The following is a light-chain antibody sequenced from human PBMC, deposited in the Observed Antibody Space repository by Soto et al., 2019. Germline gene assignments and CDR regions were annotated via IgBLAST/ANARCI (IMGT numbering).Light chain of an antibody. J-gene: IGLJ1*01. V-gene: IGLV2-11*01. CDR2: DVT. CDR3: CSYAGSFYV. CDR1: SSDVGAYKY. Sequence: QSALTQPRSVSGSPGQSVTISCTGTSSDVGAYKYVSWFQHHAGRAPKLIIYDVTQRPSGVPDRFPGSKSGNTASLTISGLQADDEAEYYCCSYAGSFYVFGTGTKVTVL.